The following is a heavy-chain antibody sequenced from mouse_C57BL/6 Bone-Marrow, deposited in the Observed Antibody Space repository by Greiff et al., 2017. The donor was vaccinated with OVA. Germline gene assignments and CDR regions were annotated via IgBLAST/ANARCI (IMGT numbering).Heavy chain of an antibody. D-gene: IGHD2-1*01. Sequence: QVQLQQSGAELVRPGASVTLSCKASGYTFTDYEMHWVKPTPVHGLEWIGAIDPETGGTAYNQKFKGKAILTADKSSSTAYMELRSLTSEDSAVYYWTRGFYYGNPPYGYCDVWGTGTTVTVSS. J-gene: IGHJ1*03. CDR1: GYTFTDYE. CDR3: TRGFYYGNPPYGYCDV. CDR2: IDPETGGT. V-gene: IGHV1-15*01.